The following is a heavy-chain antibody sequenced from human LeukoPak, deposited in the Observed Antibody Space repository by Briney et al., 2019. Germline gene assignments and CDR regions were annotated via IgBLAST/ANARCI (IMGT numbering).Heavy chain of an antibody. CDR2: IYTSGST. CDR1: GGSISSGSYY. CDR3: ARDVIRDYDILTGYPDDAFDI. J-gene: IGHJ3*02. V-gene: IGHV4-61*02. Sequence: SEALSLTCTVSGGSISSGSYYWSWIRQPAGKGLEWIGRIYTSGSTNYNASLKSRVTISVDTSKNQFSLKLSTVTAADTAVYYCARDVIRDYDILTGYPDDAFDIWGQGTMVTVSS. D-gene: IGHD3-9*01.